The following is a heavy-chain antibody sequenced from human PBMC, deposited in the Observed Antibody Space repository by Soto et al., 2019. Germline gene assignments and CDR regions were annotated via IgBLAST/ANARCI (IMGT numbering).Heavy chain of an antibody. Sequence: ASVKVSCKASGYTSTSYDINWVRRATGQGLEWMGWMNPNSGNTGYAQKFQGRVTMTRNTSISTAYMELSSLRSEDTAVYYCARGLWQQLVHEADYWGQGTLVTVSS. CDR2: MNPNSGNT. CDR1: GYTSTSYD. CDR3: ARGLWQQLVHEADY. D-gene: IGHD6-13*01. J-gene: IGHJ4*02. V-gene: IGHV1-8*01.